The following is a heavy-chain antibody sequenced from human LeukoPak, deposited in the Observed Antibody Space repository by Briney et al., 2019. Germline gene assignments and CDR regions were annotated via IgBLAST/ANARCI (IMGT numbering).Heavy chain of an antibody. D-gene: IGHD4-23*01. V-gene: IGHV1-18*01. CDR2: ISAYNGNT. CDR3: ARDRQLWGGNYSWFDP. J-gene: IGHJ5*02. Sequence: ASVKVSCKASGYTFTSYGISWVRQAPGQGLEWMGWISAYNGNTNYAQKLQGRVTMATDTSTSTAYMELRSLRSDDTAVYYCARDRQLWGGNYSWFDPWGQGTLVTVSS. CDR1: GYTFTSYG.